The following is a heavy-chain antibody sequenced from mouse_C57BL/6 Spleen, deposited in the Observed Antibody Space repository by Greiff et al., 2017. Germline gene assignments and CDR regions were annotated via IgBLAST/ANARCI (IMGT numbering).Heavy chain of an antibody. CDR3: ARAYYSNYDYYAMDY. CDR1: GYSITSGYY. J-gene: IGHJ4*01. CDR2: ISYDGSN. Sequence: DVQLVESGPGLVKPSQSLSLTCSVTGYSITSGYYWNWIRQSPGNKLEWMGYISYDGSNNYNPSLKNRISITRDTSKNQFVLKLNSVTTEDTATYYCARAYYSNYDYYAMDYWGQGTSVTVSS. D-gene: IGHD2-5*01. V-gene: IGHV3-6*01.